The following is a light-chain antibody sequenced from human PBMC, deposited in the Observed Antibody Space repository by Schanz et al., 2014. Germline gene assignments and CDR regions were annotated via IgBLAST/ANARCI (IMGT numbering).Light chain of an antibody. CDR3: QQYGSSPRT. CDR1: QSVSTH. V-gene: IGKV3-20*01. CDR2: EAS. J-gene: IGKJ1*01. Sequence: EIVMTQFPATLSVSPGERATLSCRASQSVSTHLAWYRQTPGQAPRLLIYEASHRATGIPARFSGSGSGTDFTLTISRLEPEDFAVYYCQQYGSSPRTFGQGTKVEIK.